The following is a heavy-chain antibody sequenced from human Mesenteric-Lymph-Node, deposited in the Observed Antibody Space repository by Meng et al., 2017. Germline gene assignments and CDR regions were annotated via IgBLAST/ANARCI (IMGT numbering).Heavy chain of an antibody. V-gene: IGHV3-33*01. Sequence: GESLKISCAASGFTFSRYAMHWVRQAPGKGLEWVTVIWYDGSNKYYRDTVKGRLTISRDNSKNTLHLQMDSLRAEDTAVYYCAREGLEMEAGRSDAFEMWGQGTMVTVSS. D-gene: IGHD3-3*01. CDR2: IWYDGSNK. CDR3: AREGLEMEAGRSDAFEM. J-gene: IGHJ3*02. CDR1: GFTFSRYA.